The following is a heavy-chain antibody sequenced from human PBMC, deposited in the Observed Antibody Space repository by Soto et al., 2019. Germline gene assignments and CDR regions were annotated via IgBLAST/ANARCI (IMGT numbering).Heavy chain of an antibody. CDR3: ARGAHYYGSESYVGYYIDV. V-gene: IGHV4-34*01. CDR1: GGSFSGYY. Sequence: QVQLQQWGAGLLKPSETLSLTCAVYGGSFSGYYWSWIRQPPGKGLECIGEINHSGSTTYNPSLKSRVTISVDSYENQCSLELSSVIAGDTAVYSCARGAHYYGSESYVGYYIDVWGKGTTVAVSS. J-gene: IGHJ6*03. CDR2: INHSGST. D-gene: IGHD3-10*01.